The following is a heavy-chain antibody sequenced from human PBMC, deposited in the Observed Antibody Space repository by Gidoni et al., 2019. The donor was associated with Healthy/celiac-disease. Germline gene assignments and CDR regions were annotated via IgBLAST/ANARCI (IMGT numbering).Heavy chain of an antibody. D-gene: IGHD6-13*01. V-gene: IGHV3-23*01. J-gene: IGHJ2*01. CDR3: AKGPGGSSWYEGWYFDL. Sequence: EVQLLESGGGLVQPGGSLRLSCAASGFTFSSYAMSWVRQAPGKGLEWVSAISGSGGSTYYADSVKGRFTISRDNSKNTLYLQMNSLRAEDTAVYYCAKGPGGSSWYEGWYFDLWGRGTLVTVSS. CDR2: ISGSGGST. CDR1: GFTFSSYA.